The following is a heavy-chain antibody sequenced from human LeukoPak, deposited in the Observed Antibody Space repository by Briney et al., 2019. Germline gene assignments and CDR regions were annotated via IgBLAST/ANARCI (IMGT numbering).Heavy chain of an antibody. CDR3: GRFGGYDFLDQMDS. Sequence: GGSLRLSCAGSGFSFDDYAMHWVRPGPGKGLEWVSGINWDGLSTDYADSVKVRFTVTRDNATNILYLQMHSLRGDDTALYFCGRFGGYDFLDQMDSWGQGTLVIVSS. CDR1: GFSFDDYA. J-gene: IGHJ4*02. CDR2: INWDGLST. D-gene: IGHD5-12*01. V-gene: IGHV3-9*01.